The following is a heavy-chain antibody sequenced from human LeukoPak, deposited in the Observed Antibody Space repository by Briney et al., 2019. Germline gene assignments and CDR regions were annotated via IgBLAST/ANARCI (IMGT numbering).Heavy chain of an antibody. J-gene: IGHJ4*02. CDR3: ASAGEGYSPRFDC. D-gene: IGHD3-16*01. CDR2: IIPIFGTA. CDR1: GGTFSSYA. Sequence: ASVKLSCTASGGTFSSYAISWVRQAPGQGLGWMVGIIPIFGTANYAQKYQGRDTITTDESTSTANMVLRSLRSEDTAVYYCASAGEGYSPRFDCWGQGTLVTDSS. V-gene: IGHV1-69*05.